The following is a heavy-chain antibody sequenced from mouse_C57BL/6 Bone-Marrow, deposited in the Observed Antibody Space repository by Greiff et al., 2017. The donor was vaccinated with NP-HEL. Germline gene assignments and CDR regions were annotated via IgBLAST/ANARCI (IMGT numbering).Heavy chain of an antibody. J-gene: IGHJ1*03. D-gene: IGHD2-3*01. CDR2: ISYSGST. V-gene: IGHV3-8*01. Sequence: DVKLVESGPGLAKPSQTLSLTCSVTGYSITSDYWNWIRKFPGNKLEYMGYISYSGSTYYNPSLKSRISITRDTSKNQYYLQLNSVTTEDTATYYCARYRYDGYYVWYFDVWGTGTTVTVSS. CDR3: ARYRYDGYYVWYFDV. CDR1: GYSITSDY.